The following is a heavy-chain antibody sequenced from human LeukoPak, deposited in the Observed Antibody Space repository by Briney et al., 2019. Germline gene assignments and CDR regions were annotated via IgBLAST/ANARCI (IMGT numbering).Heavy chain of an antibody. J-gene: IGHJ6*04. CDR3: ARDGDCSSTSCYTHYYYGMDV. V-gene: IGHV1-18*01. Sequence: ASVTVSCKASGYTFTSYGISWVRQAPGQGLEWMGWISAYNGNTNFAQKLQGRVTMTTDTSTTTAYMELRSLRSDDTAVYYCARDGDCSSTSCYTHYYYGMDVWGKGTTVTVSS. CDR2: ISAYNGNT. CDR1: GYTFTSYG. D-gene: IGHD2-2*02.